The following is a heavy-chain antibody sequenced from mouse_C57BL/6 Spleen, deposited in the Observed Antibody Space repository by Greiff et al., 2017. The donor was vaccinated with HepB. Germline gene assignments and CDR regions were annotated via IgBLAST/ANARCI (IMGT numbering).Heavy chain of an antibody. CDR2: ISSGSSTI. CDR3: ARKALYGYFDV. J-gene: IGHJ1*03. D-gene: IGHD3-2*02. V-gene: IGHV5-17*01. CDR1: GFTFSDYG. Sequence: EVQVVESGGGLVKPGGSLKLSCAASGFTFSDYGMHWVRQAPEKGLEWVAYISSGSSTIYYADTVKGRFTISRDNAKNTRFLQMTSLTSEDTAMYYCARKALYGYFDVWGTGTTVTVSS.